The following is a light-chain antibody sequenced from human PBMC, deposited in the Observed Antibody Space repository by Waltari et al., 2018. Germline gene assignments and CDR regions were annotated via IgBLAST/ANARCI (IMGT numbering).Light chain of an antibody. J-gene: IGLJ3*02. V-gene: IGLV1-40*01. CDR3: QSYDSSLSGWV. CDR2: GNN. Sequence: QSVLTQPPSVSGAPGQRVNISCTGSSSNLGAGYDVPWYQHLPGTAPKLLIHGNNNRPSGVPDRFSGSRSGTSASLAITGLQAEDEADYYCQSYDSSLSGWVFGGGTKLTVL. CDR1: SSNLGAGYD.